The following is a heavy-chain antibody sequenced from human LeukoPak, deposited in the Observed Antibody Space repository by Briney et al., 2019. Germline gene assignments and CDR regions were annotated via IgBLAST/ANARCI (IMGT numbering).Heavy chain of an antibody. CDR3: AREGGRITGSRDAFDI. J-gene: IGHJ3*02. Sequence: PSETLSLTSTVSGGSMINYYWSWIRQPPGKGLEWIGYIYYSGTTDYNPSVKSRVSMSVDTSKNQFSLRLRSVTAADTAVYYCAREGGRITGSRDAFDIWGQGTMVTVSS. D-gene: IGHD1-20*01. CDR1: GGSMINYY. CDR2: IYYSGTT. V-gene: IGHV4-59*01.